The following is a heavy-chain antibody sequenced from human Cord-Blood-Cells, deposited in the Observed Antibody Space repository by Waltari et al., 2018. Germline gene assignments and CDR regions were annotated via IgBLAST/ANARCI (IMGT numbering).Heavy chain of an antibody. CDR1: GFTFSSYA. J-gene: IGHJ5*02. CDR2: ISYDGSNK. Sequence: QVQLVESGGGVVQPGRSLRLSCAASGFTFSSYAMHWVRQAPGKGMGGVAVISYDGSNKYYADSVKGRFTISRDNSKNTLYLQMNSLRAEDTAVYYCARDRDSSNWFDPWGQGTLVTVSS. D-gene: IGHD6-13*01. V-gene: IGHV3-30-3*01. CDR3: ARDRDSSNWFDP.